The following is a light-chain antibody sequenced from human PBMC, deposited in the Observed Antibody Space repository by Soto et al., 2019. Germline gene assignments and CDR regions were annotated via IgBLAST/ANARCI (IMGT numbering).Light chain of an antibody. J-gene: IGLJ1*01. CDR1: KLGDKY. V-gene: IGLV3-1*01. Sequence: SYELTQPPSVSVSLGQTASITCSGDKLGDKYACWYQQKPGQSPVLVIYQDNKRPSGIPERFSGSNSGNTATLTISGTQAMDEADYYCQAWDSTTAVFGTGTKVTAL. CDR3: QAWDSTTAV. CDR2: QDN.